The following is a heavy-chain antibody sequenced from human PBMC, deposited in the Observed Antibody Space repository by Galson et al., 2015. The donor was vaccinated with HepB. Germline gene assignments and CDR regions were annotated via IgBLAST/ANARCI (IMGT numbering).Heavy chain of an antibody. CDR2: ISFDGTNQ. CDR1: GFTFSSYG. D-gene: IGHD3-3*01. CDR3: AKGAFWNGYSESLDP. V-gene: IGHV3-30*18. J-gene: IGHJ5*02. Sequence: SLRLSCAASGFTFSSYGMCWVRQAPGKGLEWVALISFDGTNQYYADSVKGRFTISRDNSKNTLYLQMNSLRAEDTAVYYCAKGAFWNGYSESLDPWGQGTLVTVSS.